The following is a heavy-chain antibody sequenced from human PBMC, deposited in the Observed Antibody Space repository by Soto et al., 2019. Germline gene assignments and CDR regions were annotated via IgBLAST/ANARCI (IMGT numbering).Heavy chain of an antibody. CDR2: INPNSGGT. J-gene: IGHJ3*02. CDR1: GYTFTGYY. CDR3: ARVRAYDSSGYDAFDI. Sequence: GASVKVSCKASGYTFTGYYMHWVRQAPGQGLEWMGWINPNSGGTNYAQKFQGWVTMTRDTSISTAYMELSRLRSDDTAVYYCARVRAYDSSGYDAFDIWGQGTMVTVSS. V-gene: IGHV1-2*04. D-gene: IGHD3-22*01.